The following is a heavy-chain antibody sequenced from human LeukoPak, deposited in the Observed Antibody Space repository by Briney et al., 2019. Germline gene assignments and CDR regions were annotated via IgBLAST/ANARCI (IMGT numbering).Heavy chain of an antibody. CDR2: IYSGGST. CDR1: GFTVSSNY. J-gene: IGHJ3*02. CDR3: ARGTSGYYAPLDVFDI. V-gene: IGHV3-53*01. Sequence: PGGSLRLSCAASGFTVSSNYMSWVRQAPGKGLEWVSLIYSGGSTYYADSVKGRFTISRDNSKNTLYLQMNSLRAEDTAVYYCARGTSGYYAPLDVFDIRGQGTMVTVST. D-gene: IGHD3-3*01.